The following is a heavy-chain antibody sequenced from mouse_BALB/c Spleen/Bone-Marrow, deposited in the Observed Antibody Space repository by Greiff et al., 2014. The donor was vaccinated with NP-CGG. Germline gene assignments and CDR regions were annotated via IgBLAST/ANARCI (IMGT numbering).Heavy chain of an antibody. D-gene: IGHD1-1*02. J-gene: IGHJ4*01. CDR1: GFTFSDYY. CDR3: ARSGEKYGALDY. Sequence: EVMLVESGGGLVKPGGSLKLSCTASGFTFSDYYMYWVRQTPEKRLEWIATISDGGIYTYYPDSVKGRFTISRDNAKNNLYLQMSSLKSEDTAMYYCARSGEKYGALDYSGQGTSVTVSS. CDR2: ISDGGIYT. V-gene: IGHV5-4*02.